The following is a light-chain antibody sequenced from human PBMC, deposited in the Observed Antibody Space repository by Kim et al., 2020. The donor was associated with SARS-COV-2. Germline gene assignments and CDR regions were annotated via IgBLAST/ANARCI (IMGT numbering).Light chain of an antibody. CDR1: HVVIDH. V-gene: IGKV3-11*01. Sequence: EIMLTQSPVTLSLSPGERATLSCRASHVVIDHLAWYQQKLGQAPRLLIYDVFNRATGIPARFSGSGSGTDFTLTITSLEPEDFAVYYCQQHTNFGQGTRLEIK. CDR2: DVF. J-gene: IGKJ5*01. CDR3: QQHTN.